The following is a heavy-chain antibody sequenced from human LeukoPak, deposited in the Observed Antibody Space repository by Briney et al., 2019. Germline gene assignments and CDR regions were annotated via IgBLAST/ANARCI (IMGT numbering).Heavy chain of an antibody. D-gene: IGHD2-2*01. J-gene: IGHJ5*02. CDR2: INHSGST. CDR1: GGSFSGYY. CDR3: ARGEVRCSSTSCYVGWFDP. V-gene: IGHV4-34*01. Sequence: SETLSLTCAVYGGSFSGYYWSWIRQPPGKGLEWIGEINHSGSTNYNPSFKSRVTISVDTYKNQFSLKLSSVTAADTAVYYCARGEVRCSSTSCYVGWFDPWGQGTLVTVSS.